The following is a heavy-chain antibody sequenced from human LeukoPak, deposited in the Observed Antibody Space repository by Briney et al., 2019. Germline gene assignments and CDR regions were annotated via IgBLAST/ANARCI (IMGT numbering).Heavy chain of an antibody. CDR2: ISGSGGST. Sequence: PGGTLRLSCAASGFTFSSYGMSWVRQAPGKGLEWVSAISGSGGSTYYADSVKGRFTISRDNSKNTLYLQMNSLRAEDTAVYYCAHGSMYQLDYWGQGTLVTVSS. D-gene: IGHD2-2*01. J-gene: IGHJ4*02. CDR3: AHGSMYQLDY. V-gene: IGHV3-23*01. CDR1: GFTFSSYG.